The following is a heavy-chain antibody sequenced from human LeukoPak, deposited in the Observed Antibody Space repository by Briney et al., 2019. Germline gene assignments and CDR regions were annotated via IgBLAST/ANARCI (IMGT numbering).Heavy chain of an antibody. V-gene: IGHV3-49*02. CDR2: IRSKAYGGTT. Sequence: WIRQPPGKGLEWVGFIRSKAYGGTTEYAASVKGRFTISRDDSKSIAYLQMNSLKTEDTAVYYCTRAPAPLGDSSGYFDYWGQGTLVTVSS. CDR3: TRAPAPLGDSSGYFDY. J-gene: IGHJ4*02. D-gene: IGHD3-22*01.